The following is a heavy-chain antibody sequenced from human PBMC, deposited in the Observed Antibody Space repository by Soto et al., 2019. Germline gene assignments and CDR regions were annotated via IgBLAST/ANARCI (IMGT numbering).Heavy chain of an antibody. Sequence: ASVKVSCKASGGTFSSYAISWVRQAPGQGLEWMGGIIPIFGTANYAQKFQGRVTITADESTSTAYMELSSLRSEDTAVYYCARDRSGSSLNWFDPWGEGTMLTVSS. V-gene: IGHV1-69*13. D-gene: IGHD3-10*01. CDR3: ARDRSGSSLNWFDP. CDR1: GGTFSSYA. CDR2: IIPIFGTA. J-gene: IGHJ5*02.